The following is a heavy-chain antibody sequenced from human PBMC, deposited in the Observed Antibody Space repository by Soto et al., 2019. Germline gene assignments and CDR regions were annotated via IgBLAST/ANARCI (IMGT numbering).Heavy chain of an antibody. V-gene: IGHV3-64D*06. Sequence: GGSLRLSCSASGFTFSSYAMHWVRQAPGKGLEYVSAISSNGGSTYYADSVKGRFTISRDNSKNTLYLQMSSLRAEDTAVYYCARGKIGILTGYYQMSYFDYWGQGTLVTVSS. CDR1: GFTFSSYA. CDR3: ARGKIGILTGYYQMSYFDY. CDR2: ISSNGGST. J-gene: IGHJ4*02. D-gene: IGHD3-9*01.